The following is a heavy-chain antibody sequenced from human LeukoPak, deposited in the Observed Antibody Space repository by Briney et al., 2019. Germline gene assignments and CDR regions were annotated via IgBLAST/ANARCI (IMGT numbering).Heavy chain of an antibody. J-gene: IGHJ4*02. V-gene: IGHV4-34*01. CDR3: ARHDYGATWGY. D-gene: IGHD4-17*01. CDR1: GGSFSGYY. CDR2: INHSGST. Sequence: SETLSLTCAVYGGSFSGYYWSWIRQPPGKGLEWIGEINHSGSTNYNPSLKSRVTISVDTSKNQFSLKLSSVTAADTAVYYCARHDYGATWGYWGQGTLVTVSS.